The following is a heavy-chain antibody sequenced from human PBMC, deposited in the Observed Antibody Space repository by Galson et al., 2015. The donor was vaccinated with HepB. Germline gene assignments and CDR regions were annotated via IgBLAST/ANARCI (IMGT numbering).Heavy chain of an antibody. CDR1: GFTFSSYA. V-gene: IGHV3-23*01. J-gene: IGHJ4*02. D-gene: IGHD3-22*01. CDR3: AKDRGSLPKPMIVVVITTSRVY. CDR2: ISGSGGST. Sequence: LRLSCAASGFTFSSYAMSWVRQAPGKGLEWVSAISGSGGSTYYADSVKGRFTISRDNSKNTLYLQMNGLRAEDTAVYYCAKDRGSLPKPMIVVVITTSRVYWGQGALVTVSS.